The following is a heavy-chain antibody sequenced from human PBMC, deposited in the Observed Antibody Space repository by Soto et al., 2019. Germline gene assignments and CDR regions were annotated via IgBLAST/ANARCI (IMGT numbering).Heavy chain of an antibody. V-gene: IGHV3-30-3*01. CDR2: ISYDGSNK. Sequence: GGSLRLSCAASGFTFSSYAMHWVRQAPGKGLEWVAVISYDGSNKYYADSVKGRFTISRDNSKNTLYLQMNSLRAEDTAVYYCARDAQWPNYYYYYGMDVWGQGTTVTVSS. CDR1: GFTFSSYA. CDR3: ARDAQWPNYYYYYGMDV. J-gene: IGHJ6*02. D-gene: IGHD6-19*01.